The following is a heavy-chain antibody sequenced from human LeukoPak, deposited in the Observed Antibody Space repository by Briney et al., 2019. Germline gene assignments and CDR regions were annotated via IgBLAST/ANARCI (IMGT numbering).Heavy chain of an antibody. CDR1: GGSISSSSYY. Sequence: SSETLSFTCTVSGGSISSSSYYWGWIRQPPGKGLEWIGSIYYSGSTYYNPSLKSRVTISVDTSKNQFSLKLSSVTAADTAVYYCARGASLAGDYWGQGTLVTVSS. CDR3: ARGASLAGDY. J-gene: IGHJ4*02. CDR2: IYYSGST. V-gene: IGHV4-39*07. D-gene: IGHD3-16*02.